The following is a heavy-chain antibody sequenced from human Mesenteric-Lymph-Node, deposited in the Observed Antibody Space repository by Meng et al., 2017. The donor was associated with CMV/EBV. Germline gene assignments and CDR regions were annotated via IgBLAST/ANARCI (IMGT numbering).Heavy chain of an antibody. CDR2: ISYSGST. CDR3: ARLLGMSGSFDY. CDR1: GGYISSNSYC. V-gene: IGHV4-39*01. Sequence: GGYISSNSYCWAGIRQPQGRGLEWIVSISYSGSTYYNPSRKGRVTISVDTSKNQFSQRLTSVTALDTAVYYCARLLGMSGSFDYWSHGTLVTVSS. J-gene: IGHJ4*01. D-gene: IGHD1-20*01.